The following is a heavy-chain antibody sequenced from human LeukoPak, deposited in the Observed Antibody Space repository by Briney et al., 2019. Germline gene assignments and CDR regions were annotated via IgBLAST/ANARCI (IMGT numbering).Heavy chain of an antibody. CDR1: GFTFSNSA. CDR2: LSGSGITT. V-gene: IGHV3-23*01. D-gene: IGHD3-22*01. J-gene: IGHJ3*02. CDR3: ARISSGYDAFDI. Sequence: GGSLRLSCAASGFTFSNSAMSWVRQAPGKGLEWVSTLSGSGITTYYADSVKGRFTISRDNSKNTLYLQMNSLRAEDTAVYYCARISSGYDAFDIWGQGTMVTVSS.